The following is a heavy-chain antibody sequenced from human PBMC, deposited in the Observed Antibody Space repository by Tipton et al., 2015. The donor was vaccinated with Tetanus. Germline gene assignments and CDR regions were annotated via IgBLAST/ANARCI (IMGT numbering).Heavy chain of an antibody. V-gene: IGHV3-7*01. J-gene: IGHJ6*03. CDR2: IKQDGSEK. Sequence: SLRLSCAASGFTFSSYWMSWVRQAPGKGLEWVANIKQDGSEKYYVDSVKGRFTISRDNAKNSLYLQMNSLRAEDTAVYYCAREDPIAVAGKTYYYMDVWGKGTTAPVSS. CDR1: GFTFSSYW. D-gene: IGHD6-19*01. CDR3: AREDPIAVAGKTYYYMDV.